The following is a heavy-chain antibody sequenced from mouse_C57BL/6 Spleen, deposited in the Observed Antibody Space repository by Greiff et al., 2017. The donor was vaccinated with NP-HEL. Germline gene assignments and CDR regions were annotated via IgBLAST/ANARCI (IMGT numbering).Heavy chain of an antibody. Sequence: VQLKESGGGLVKPGGSLKLSCAASEFTFSDYGMHWVRQAPEKGLEWVAYISSGSSTIYYADTVKGRFTISRDNAKNTLFLQMTSLRSEDTAMYYCARGDGYYWYFDVWGTGTTVTVSS. CDR1: EFTFSDYG. J-gene: IGHJ1*03. V-gene: IGHV5-17*01. CDR2: ISSGSSTI. CDR3: ARGDGYYWYFDV. D-gene: IGHD2-3*01.